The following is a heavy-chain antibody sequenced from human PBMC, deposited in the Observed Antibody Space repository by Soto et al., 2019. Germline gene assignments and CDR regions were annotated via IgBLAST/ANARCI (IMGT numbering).Heavy chain of an antibody. D-gene: IGHD6-13*01. CDR1: WDSFSSSIAY. J-gene: IGHJ5*02. Sequence: SLPLSLPSAISWDSFSSSIAYCNCIRQSPSRGLEWLGRTYYRSKWYNDYATSVKSRITINPDTSNNRVSLHLNSVTPEDTAVYFCVRAGKAAATLNYFDPWGQGTLVTVSS. CDR2: TYYRSKWYN. V-gene: IGHV6-1*01. CDR3: VRAGKAAATLNYFDP.